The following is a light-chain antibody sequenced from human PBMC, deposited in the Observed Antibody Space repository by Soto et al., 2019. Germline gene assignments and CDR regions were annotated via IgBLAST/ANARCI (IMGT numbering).Light chain of an antibody. CDR3: QQRSNWLT. CDR2: DAS. Sequence: EIVLTQSPAPLSLSPGERATLSCSASQSVSSYVAWYQHKPGQAPRLLIYDASNRATGIPARFSGSGSGTDFPPTISSLEPEDFAVYHCQQRSNWLTFGQGTRLEI. CDR1: QSVSSY. V-gene: IGKV3-11*01. J-gene: IGKJ5*01.